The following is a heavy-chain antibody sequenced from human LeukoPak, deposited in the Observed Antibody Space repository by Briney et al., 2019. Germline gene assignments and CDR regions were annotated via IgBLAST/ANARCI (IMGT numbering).Heavy chain of an antibody. D-gene: IGHD3-9*01. CDR1: GFSFSSYG. J-gene: IGHJ4*02. CDR2: VSGSGGST. Sequence: GGSLRLSCAASGFSFSSYGMNWVRQAPGKGLEWVSAVSGSGGSTYYADSVEGRFTISRDNSKNTLHLQMNSLRTEDTAVYYCAKRGVTGYKEAFDYWGQGTLVTVSS. CDR3: AKRGVTGYKEAFDY. V-gene: IGHV3-23*01.